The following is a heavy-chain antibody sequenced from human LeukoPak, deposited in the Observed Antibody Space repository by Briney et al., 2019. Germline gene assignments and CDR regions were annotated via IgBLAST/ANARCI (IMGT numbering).Heavy chain of an antibody. CDR3: ARDQLTVTTPGLWKKPNYYYYGMDV. CDR2: IIPIFGTA. CDR1: GGTFSSYA. Sequence: SVKVSCKASGGTFSSYAISWVRQAPGQGLEWMGGIIPIFGTANYAQKLQGRVTMTTDTSTSTAYMELRSLRSDDTAVYYCARDQLTVTTPGLWKKPNYYYYGMDVWGQGTTVTVSS. V-gene: IGHV1-69*05. D-gene: IGHD4-17*01. J-gene: IGHJ6*02.